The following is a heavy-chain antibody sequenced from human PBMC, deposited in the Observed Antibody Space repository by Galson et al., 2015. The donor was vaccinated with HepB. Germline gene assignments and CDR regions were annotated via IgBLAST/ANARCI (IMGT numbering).Heavy chain of an antibody. D-gene: IGHD6-19*01. CDR2: IIPIFDTT. CDR1: GGTFSSYT. V-gene: IGHV1-69*13. Sequence: SVKVSCKASGGTFSSYTINWVRQAPGQGLEWMGGIIPIFDTTYYAQRFQGRITITADDSRSTAYMELRSLRYEDTAVYYCARDRAGDSSAWLGFDPWGQGTLVTVSS. CDR3: ARDRAGDSSAWLGFDP. J-gene: IGHJ5*02.